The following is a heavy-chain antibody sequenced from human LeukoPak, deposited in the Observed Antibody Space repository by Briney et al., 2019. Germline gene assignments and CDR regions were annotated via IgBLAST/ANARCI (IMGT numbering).Heavy chain of an antibody. CDR3: ARDLPNQWNVDAFDI. D-gene: IGHD1-1*01. V-gene: IGHV1-2*02. J-gene: IGHJ3*02. CDR2: INPNSGGT. CDR1: GYTFTGYY. Sequence: GASVKVSCKASGYTFTGYYMHWVRQAPGQGLEWMGWINPNSGGTNYAQKFRGRVTMTRDTSISTAYMELSRLRSDDTAVYYGARDLPNQWNVDAFDIWGQGTMVTVSS.